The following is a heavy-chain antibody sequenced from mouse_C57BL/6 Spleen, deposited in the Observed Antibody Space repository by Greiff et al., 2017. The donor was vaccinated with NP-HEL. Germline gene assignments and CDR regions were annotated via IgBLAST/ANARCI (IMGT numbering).Heavy chain of an antibody. CDR1: GYSFTGYY. Sequence: EVQLQQSGPELVKPGASVKISCKASGYSFTGYYMNWVKQSPEKSLEWIGEINPSTGGTTYNQKFKAKATLTVDKSSSTAYMQLKSLTSEDSAVYYCARAHMLRLREVYFDYWGQGTTLTVSS. D-gene: IGHD3-2*02. V-gene: IGHV1-42*01. CDR3: ARAHMLRLREVYFDY. J-gene: IGHJ2*01. CDR2: INPSTGGT.